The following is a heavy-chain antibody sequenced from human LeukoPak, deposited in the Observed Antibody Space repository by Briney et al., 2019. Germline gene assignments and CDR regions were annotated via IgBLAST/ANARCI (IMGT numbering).Heavy chain of an antibody. CDR1: GGTFSSYT. V-gene: IGHV1-69*02. Sequence: SVKVSCKASGGTFSSYTISWVRQAPGQGLEWMGRIIPILGIANYAQKFRGRVTITADKSASTAYMELSSLRSEDTAVYYCAINIPPAHCRSTSCYTGDYWGQGTLVTVSS. CDR2: IIPILGIA. D-gene: IGHD2-2*02. J-gene: IGHJ4*02. CDR3: AINIPPAHCRSTSCYTGDY.